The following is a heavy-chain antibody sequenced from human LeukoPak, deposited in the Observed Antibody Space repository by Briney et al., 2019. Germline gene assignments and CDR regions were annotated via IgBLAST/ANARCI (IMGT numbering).Heavy chain of an antibody. CDR3: ATLMTTVTTPNWFFDP. CDR1: GGSISSGGYY. D-gene: IGHD4-17*01. J-gene: IGHJ2*01. CDR2: IYYSGST. V-gene: IGHV4-31*09. Sequence: PSQALSLTCTVSGGSISSGGYYWSWIRQHPGKGLEWIGYIYYSGSTYYNPSLKSRVTISVDKSKNHFSLELRSVTAADTAVYYCATLMTTVTTPNWFFDPWGRGTLVIVSS.